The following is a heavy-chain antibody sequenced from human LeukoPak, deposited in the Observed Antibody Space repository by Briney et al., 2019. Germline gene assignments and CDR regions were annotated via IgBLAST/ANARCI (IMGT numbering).Heavy chain of an antibody. J-gene: IGHJ3*02. CDR1: GGSISRYY. CDR2: IYYSGCT. D-gene: IGHD3-10*01. CDR3: ARGYYGSGSNHDAFDI. V-gene: IGHV4-59*01. Sequence: SETLSLTCTVSGGSISRYYWSWIRQPPGKGLEWIGYIYYSGCTNYNPSLKSRVTISVDTSKNQFSLKLSSVTAADTAVYYCARGYYGSGSNHDAFDIWGQGTMVTVSS.